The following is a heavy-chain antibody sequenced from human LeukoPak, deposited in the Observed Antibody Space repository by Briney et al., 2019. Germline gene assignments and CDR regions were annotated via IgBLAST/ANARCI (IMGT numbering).Heavy chain of an antibody. CDR2: VSVSGDT. CDR1: GFTFSSYA. D-gene: IGHD1-26*01. J-gene: IGHJ5*02. CDR3: AKGPYSGFS. V-gene: IGHV3-23*01. Sequence: PGGSLRLSCAASGFTFSSYAMGWVRQAPGKGLEWVSAVSVSGDTYYSDYVKGRCTISIDNSKNTLYLQMNSLRAEDTAVYYCAKGPYSGFSWGQGTLVSVSS.